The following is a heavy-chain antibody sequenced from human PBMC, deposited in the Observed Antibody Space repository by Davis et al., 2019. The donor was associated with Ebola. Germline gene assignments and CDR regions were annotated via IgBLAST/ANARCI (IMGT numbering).Heavy chain of an antibody. J-gene: IGHJ4*02. D-gene: IGHD3-9*01. CDR2: INPNSGGT. Sequence: ASVKVSCKASGYTFTANYMHWVRQAPGQGLEWMGWINPNSGGTNYAQKFQGRVTMTRDTSISTAYMELSSLRSDDTAVYYCARTGYDILTGFDFWGQGTLVTVSS. V-gene: IGHV1-2*02. CDR3: ARTGYDILTGFDF. CDR1: GYTFTANY.